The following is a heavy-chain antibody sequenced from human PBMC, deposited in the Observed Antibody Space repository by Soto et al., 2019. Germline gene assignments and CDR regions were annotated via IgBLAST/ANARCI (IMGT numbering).Heavy chain of an antibody. J-gene: IGHJ3*02. CDR3: ARQITMVRGVIISRDDAFDI. D-gene: IGHD3-10*01. Sequence: QVQLVQSGAEVKKPGSSVKVSCKASGGTFSSYAISWVRQAPGQGLEWMGGIIPIFGTANYAQKFQGRVTSTADESRSKAYMELSSVRSEETAVYYCARQITMVRGVIISRDDAFDIWGQGTMVTDSS. CDR1: GGTFSSYA. V-gene: IGHV1-69*12. CDR2: IIPIFGTA.